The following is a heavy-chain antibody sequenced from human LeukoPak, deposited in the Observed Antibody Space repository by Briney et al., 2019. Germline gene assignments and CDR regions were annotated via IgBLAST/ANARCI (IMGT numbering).Heavy chain of an antibody. CDR2: INPNSGGT. CDR1: GHTFTGYY. V-gene: IGHV1-2*02. J-gene: IGHJ4*02. CDR3: ARDPGGTGTITGDDY. D-gene: IGHD1-1*01. Sequence: ASVKVSCKASGHTFTGYYMHWVRQAPGQGLEWMGWINPNSGGTNYAQKFQGRVTMTRDTSISTAYMELSRLRSDDTAVYYCARDPGGTGTITGDDYWGQGTLVTVSS.